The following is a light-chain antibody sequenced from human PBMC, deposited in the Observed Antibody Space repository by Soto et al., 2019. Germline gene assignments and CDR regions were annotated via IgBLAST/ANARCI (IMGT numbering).Light chain of an antibody. V-gene: IGLV2-23*02. CDR1: SSYVGSYNL. CDR2: VVS. CDR3: CSYAGSSAFPWV. Sequence: QSALTQPASVSGSPGQSITISCTGTSSYVGSYNLFSWYQQLPGKASKLMIYVVSKRLSGVSNRFSGSKSGNTASLTISGLQAEDEADYYCCSYAGSSAFPWVFGGGTKLTGL. J-gene: IGLJ3*02.